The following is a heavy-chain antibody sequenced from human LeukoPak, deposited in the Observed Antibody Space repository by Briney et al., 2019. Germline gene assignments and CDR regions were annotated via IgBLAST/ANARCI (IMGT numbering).Heavy chain of an antibody. D-gene: IGHD6-19*01. CDR3: ARGGRDSSGWYPRLDY. V-gene: IGHV4-4*02. CDR2: IYHSGST. J-gene: IGHJ4*02. CDR1: GGSISSSNW. Sequence: SETLSLTCAVSGGSISSSNWWSWVRQPPGKGLEWIGEIYHSGSTNYNPSLKSRVTISVDKSKNQFSLKLSSVTAADTAVYYCARGGRDSSGWYPRLDYWGQGTLVTVSS.